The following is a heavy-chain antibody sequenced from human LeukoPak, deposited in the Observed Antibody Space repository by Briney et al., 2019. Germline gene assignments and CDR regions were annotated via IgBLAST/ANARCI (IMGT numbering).Heavy chain of an antibody. CDR3: ARVRGTVTNYYYYGMDV. Sequence: SETLSLTCAVYGGSFSGYYWSWIRQPPGKGLEWIGEINHSGSTNYNPSLKSRVTISVDTSKNQFSLKLSSVTAADTAVYYCARVRGTVTNYYYYGMDVWGQGTTVTVSS. D-gene: IGHD4-11*01. J-gene: IGHJ6*02. CDR1: GGSFSGYY. CDR2: INHSGST. V-gene: IGHV4-34*01.